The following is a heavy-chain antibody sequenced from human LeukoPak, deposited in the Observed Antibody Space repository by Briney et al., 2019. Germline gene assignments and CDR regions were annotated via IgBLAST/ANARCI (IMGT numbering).Heavy chain of an antibody. V-gene: IGHV3-30*04. J-gene: IGHJ4*02. CDR2: ISYEGKTK. CDR3: VRGGQWLGRAQCDY. CDR1: GCTFNNYA. D-gene: IGHD6-19*01. Sequence: GTSLRLSCAASGCTFNNYAMHWVRQAPGKGLEWVAVISYEGKTKFYPDSVKGRFTISRDNSKNTLYLQMNSLRHEDTAVYYCVRGGQWLGRAQCDYWGQGTVVTVSS.